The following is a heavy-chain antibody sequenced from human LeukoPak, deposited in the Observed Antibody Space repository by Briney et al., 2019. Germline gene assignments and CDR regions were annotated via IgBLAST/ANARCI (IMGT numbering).Heavy chain of an antibody. V-gene: IGHV3-15*01. Sequence: GGSLRLSCAASGFTFSNAWMSWVRQAPGKGREWVGRPKSKNNGGTVDYAAPVKGRFTISRDDSKDTFYLQMNSLKSEDTAVYYCCTASGFGTSWDHWGEGTLVTVSS. CDR2: PKSKNNGGTV. CDR1: GFTFSNAW. J-gene: IGHJ4*02. D-gene: IGHD6-13*01. CDR3: CTASGFGTSWDH.